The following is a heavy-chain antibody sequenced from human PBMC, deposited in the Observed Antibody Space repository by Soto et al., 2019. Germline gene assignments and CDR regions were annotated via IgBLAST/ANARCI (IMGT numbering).Heavy chain of an antibody. CDR3: TVFKAELGGYYYYYGMDV. J-gene: IGHJ6*02. V-gene: IGHV3-49*04. CDR1: GFTFGDHA. D-gene: IGHD1-7*01. CDR2: IRSKAYGGTT. Sequence: HPGGSLRLSCTASGFTFGDHAMSWVRQAPGKGLEWVGFIRSKAYGGTTEYAASVKGRFTISRDDSKSIAYLQMNSLKTEDTAVYYCTVFKAELGGYYYYYGMDVWGQGTTVTVSS.